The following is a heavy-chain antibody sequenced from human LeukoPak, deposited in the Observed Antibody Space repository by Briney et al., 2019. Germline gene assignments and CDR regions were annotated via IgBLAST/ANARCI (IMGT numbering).Heavy chain of an antibody. CDR2: IYSGGST. J-gene: IGHJ4*02. CDR1: EFTVSSNY. CDR3: AKGLWIQLWDTVDY. Sequence: GGSLRLSCAASEFTVSSNYMSWVRQAPGKGLEWVSVIYSGGSTYYADSVKGRFTISRDNSKNTLYLQMNSLRAEDTAVSYCAKGLWIQLWDTVDYWGQGTLVTVSS. D-gene: IGHD5-18*01. V-gene: IGHV3-53*01.